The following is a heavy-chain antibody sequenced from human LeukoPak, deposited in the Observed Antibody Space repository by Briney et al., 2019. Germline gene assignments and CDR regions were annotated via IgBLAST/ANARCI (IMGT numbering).Heavy chain of an antibody. D-gene: IGHD6-6*01. Sequence: GGSLRLSCAASGFTFNYYAMHWVRQAPGKGLEYVSAISSDGGSTYYANSVKGRFTIPRDNSKNMLYLQMGSLRAEDMAVHYCARWVSTSYDAFDIWGQGTMVTVSS. CDR2: ISSDGGST. V-gene: IGHV3-64*01. CDR1: GFTFNYYA. CDR3: ARWVSTSYDAFDI. J-gene: IGHJ3*02.